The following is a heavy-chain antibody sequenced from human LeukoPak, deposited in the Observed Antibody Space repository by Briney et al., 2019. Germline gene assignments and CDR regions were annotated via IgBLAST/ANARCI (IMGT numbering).Heavy chain of an antibody. Sequence: GGSLRLSCAASGFTFSSYAMSWVRQAPGKGLEWVANIKQDGSEKYYVDSVRGRFTISRDNAKNSLYLQMNSLRAEDTAVYYCARDKLNGDSRFDYWGQGTLVTVSS. CDR1: GFTFSSYA. CDR3: ARDKLNGDSRFDY. CDR2: IKQDGSEK. V-gene: IGHV3-7*03. D-gene: IGHD2-21*02. J-gene: IGHJ4*02.